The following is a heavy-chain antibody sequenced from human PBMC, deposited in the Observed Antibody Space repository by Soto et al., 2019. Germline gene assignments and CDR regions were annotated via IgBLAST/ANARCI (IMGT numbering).Heavy chain of an antibody. Sequence: QVQLVESGGGVVQPGRSLRLSCAASGFTFSTYGGHWVRQAPGKGLEWVAVIWSDGSNKYSTDSVKGRFTISRDNSKNTLYLEMNSVRGEDTAVYYCATDRGSQGFYGMDVWGQGTTVTVSS. CDR3: ATDRGSQGFYGMDV. CDR1: GFTFSTYG. V-gene: IGHV3-33*01. CDR2: IWSDGSNK. J-gene: IGHJ6*02. D-gene: IGHD3-16*01.